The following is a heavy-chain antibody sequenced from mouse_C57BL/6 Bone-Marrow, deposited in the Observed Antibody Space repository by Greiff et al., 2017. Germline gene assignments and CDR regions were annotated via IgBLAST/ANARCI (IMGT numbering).Heavy chain of an antibody. D-gene: IGHD6-1*01. CDR3: ARWGSLYWYFDV. CDR2: INPSSGYT. Sequence: VQLQQSGAELARPGASVKMSCKASGYTFPSYTMHWVKQRPGQGLEWIGYINPSSGYTKYNQKFKDKATLTADKSSSTAYMQLSSLTSEDSAVYYCARWGSLYWYFDVWGTGTTVTVSS. CDR1: GYTFPSYT. J-gene: IGHJ1*03. V-gene: IGHV1-4*01.